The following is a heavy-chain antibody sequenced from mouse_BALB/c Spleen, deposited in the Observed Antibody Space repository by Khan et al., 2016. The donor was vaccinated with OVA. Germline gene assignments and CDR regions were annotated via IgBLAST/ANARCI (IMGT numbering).Heavy chain of an antibody. V-gene: IGHV2-6-1*01. CDR2: IWSDGST. CDR3: ARQPYYHYYVMDY. Sequence: VELVESGPGLVAPSQSLSITCTISGFSLTNYGVHWVRQPPGKGLEWLVVIWSDGSTTYNSALKSRLSISKDNSKSQVFLKMNSLQTDDTAMYSCARQPYYHYYVMDYWGQGTSVTVSS. CDR1: GFSLTNYG. J-gene: IGHJ4*01. D-gene: IGHD2-10*01.